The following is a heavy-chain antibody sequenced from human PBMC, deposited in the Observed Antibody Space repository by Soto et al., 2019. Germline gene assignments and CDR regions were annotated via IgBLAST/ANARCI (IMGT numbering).Heavy chain of an antibody. CDR2: IYYSGST. J-gene: IGHJ3*02. CDR3: ARRYSGYDDAFDI. V-gene: IGHV4-59*01. Sequence: PSETLSLTCTVSGGSISSYYWSWIRQPPGKGLEWIGYIYYSGSTNYNPSLKSRVTISVDTSKNQFSLKLSSVTAADTAVYYCARRYSGYDDAFDIWGQGTMVTVSS. CDR1: GGSISSYY. D-gene: IGHD5-12*01.